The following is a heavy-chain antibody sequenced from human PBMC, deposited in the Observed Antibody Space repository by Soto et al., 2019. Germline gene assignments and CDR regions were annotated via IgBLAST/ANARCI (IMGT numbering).Heavy chain of an antibody. CDR1: GFPFRSYS. CDR2: ISSSSSYI. J-gene: IGHJ6*03. Sequence: PGGSLRLSCAASGFPFRSYSMNWVRQAPGKGLEWVSSISSSSSYIYYADSVKGRFTISRDNAKNSLYLQMNSLGAEDTAVYYCARAKYSYGAYYMDVWGKGTTVTVSS. D-gene: IGHD5-18*01. CDR3: ARAKYSYGAYYMDV. V-gene: IGHV3-21*01.